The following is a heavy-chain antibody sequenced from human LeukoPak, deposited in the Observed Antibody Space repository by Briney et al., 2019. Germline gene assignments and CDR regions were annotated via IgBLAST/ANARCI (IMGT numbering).Heavy chain of an antibody. D-gene: IGHD4-17*01. CDR1: VGTFSSYA. CDR2: IIPIFGTA. V-gene: IGHV1-69*05. CDR3: AADLRSTVTTNCFDY. J-gene: IGHJ4*02. Sequence: SVKVSCKASVGTFSSYAISWVRQAPGQGLEGMGGIIPIFGTANYAQKVQGRVTITTDESTSTAYMELSSLRSEDTAVYYCAADLRSTVTTNCFDYWGQGTLVTVSS.